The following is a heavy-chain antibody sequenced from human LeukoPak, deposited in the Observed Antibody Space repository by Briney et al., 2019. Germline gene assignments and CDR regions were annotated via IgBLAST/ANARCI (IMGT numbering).Heavy chain of an antibody. V-gene: IGHV4-59*01. J-gene: IGHJ3*02. CDR1: GGSISSYY. CDR2: IYYSGSA. CDR3: ARCAPSELRGACDAFDI. D-gene: IGHD1-26*01. Sequence: SETLSLTCTVSGGSISSYYWSWIRQPPGKGLEWIGYIYYSGSANYNPSLKSRVTISVDTSKNQFSLKLSSVTAADTAVYYCARCAPSELRGACDAFDIWGQGTMVTVSS.